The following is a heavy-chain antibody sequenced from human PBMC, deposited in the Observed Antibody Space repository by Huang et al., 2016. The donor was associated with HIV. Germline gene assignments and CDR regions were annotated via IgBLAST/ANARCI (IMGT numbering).Heavy chain of an antibody. CDR3: VTKASAMDV. J-gene: IGHJ6*02. D-gene: IGHD2-8*01. CDR2: IRQDGSEK. CDR1: TVTFTAYW. V-gene: IGHV3-7*01. Sequence: LVESGGGLVQPGGSLRLSCGGSTVTFTAYWLTWVRQPPGQGLDWVSGIRQDGSEKFYLDWVKGRFNISRDNGKKLLFLDMTGLQVDNTATYFCVTKASAMDVWGQGTTVIVSS.